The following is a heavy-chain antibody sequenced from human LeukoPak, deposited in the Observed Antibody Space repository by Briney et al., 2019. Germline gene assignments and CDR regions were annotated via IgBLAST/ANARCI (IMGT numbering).Heavy chain of an antibody. CDR2: IATSGST. CDR3: ASHQYGAGTNYHDY. CDR1: GGPISSGNYY. J-gene: IGHJ4*02. V-gene: IGHV4-61*02. Sequence: SETLSLTCTVSGGPISSGNYYWSWIRQPAGKGLEWIGSIATSGSTNYDPSLKSRVIISIDTSKNQFSLRLSSATAADTAVYYCASHQYGAGTNYHDYWGQGTLVTVSS. D-gene: IGHD3-10*01.